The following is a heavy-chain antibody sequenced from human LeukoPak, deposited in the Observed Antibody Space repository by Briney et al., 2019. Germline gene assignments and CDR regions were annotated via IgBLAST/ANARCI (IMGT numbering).Heavy chain of an antibody. CDR2: ISRRSRHV. V-gene: IGHV3-21*01. CDR1: GVTFSDYS. Sequence: GGSLRLSCTASGVTFSDYSMNWVRQAPGKGLEWVSSISRRSRHVYYAGSVKGRFTISRDNAKNSHYLQVNSLRAEDMAVYFCVRDLLGSGATTAYLHHWGQGTLVTVSS. D-gene: IGHD4/OR15-4a*01. J-gene: IGHJ1*01. CDR3: VRDLLGSGATTAYLHH.